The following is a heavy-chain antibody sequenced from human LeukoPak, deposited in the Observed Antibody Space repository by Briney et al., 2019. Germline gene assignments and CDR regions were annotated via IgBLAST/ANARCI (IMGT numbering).Heavy chain of an antibody. J-gene: IGHJ4*02. CDR2: ISYDGSNK. D-gene: IGHD6-13*01. V-gene: IGHV3-30*04. Sequence: GGSLRLSCAASGFTFSSYAMHWVRQAPGKGLEWVAVISYDGSNKYYADSVKGRFTISRDNSKDTLYLQMNSLRAEDTAVYYCARGPPAAGTYYFDYWGQGTLVTVSS. CDR1: GFTFSSYA. CDR3: ARGPPAAGTYYFDY.